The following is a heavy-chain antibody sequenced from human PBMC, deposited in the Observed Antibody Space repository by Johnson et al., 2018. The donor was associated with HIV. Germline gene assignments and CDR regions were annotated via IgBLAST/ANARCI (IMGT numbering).Heavy chain of an antibody. J-gene: IGHJ3*02. CDR2: IKQDGSEK. CDR3: ASSWFGELSYAFDI. D-gene: IGHD3-10*01. Sequence: VQLVESGVGLVQPGGSLRLSCAASGFTFSSYWMSWVRQAPGKGLEWVANIKQDGSEKYYVDSVKGRFTISRDNAKNSLYLQMNSLRAEDTAVYYCASSWFGELSYAFDIWGQGTMVTVSS. CDR1: GFTFSSYW. V-gene: IGHV3-7*01.